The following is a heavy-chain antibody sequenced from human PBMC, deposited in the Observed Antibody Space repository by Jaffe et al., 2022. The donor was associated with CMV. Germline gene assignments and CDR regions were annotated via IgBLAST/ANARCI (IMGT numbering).Heavy chain of an antibody. Sequence: QVQLQESGPGLVKTSQTMSLTCTVSGAFFSTEYYYWTWIRQHPGKGLECLGYIYYNGSTFYRPSLSSRLTISLDTPQSQFSLRLTSVTAADTAIYYCARLRRSIDKYVFDHWGQGILVTVSS. V-gene: IGHV4-31*03. CDR1: GAFFSTEYYY. J-gene: IGHJ4*02. D-gene: IGHD4-17*01. CDR2: IYYNGST. CDR3: ARLRRSIDKYVFDH.